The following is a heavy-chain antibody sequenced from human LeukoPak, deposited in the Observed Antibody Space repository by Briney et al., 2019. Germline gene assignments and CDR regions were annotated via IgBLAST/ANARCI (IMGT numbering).Heavy chain of an antibody. J-gene: IGHJ6*03. CDR1: GFMFSDYG. Sequence: GGSLRLSCTASGFMFSDYGMAWVRQAPGKGLEWLADIKPDGSDKYYVDSVKGRFTISRDNAKNSLYLQMSSLGAEDTAVYYCARRATPSHSYYYMDVRGKGTTVRVSS. CDR2: IKPDGSDK. CDR3: ARRATPSHSYYYMDV. D-gene: IGHD5-12*01. V-gene: IGHV3-7*01.